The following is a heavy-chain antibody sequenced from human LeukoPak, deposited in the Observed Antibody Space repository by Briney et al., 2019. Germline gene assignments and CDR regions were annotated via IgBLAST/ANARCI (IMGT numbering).Heavy chain of an antibody. CDR2: IWYDGSNK. CDR3: ARDWGYYDSPHYYFDY. Sequence: PGGSLRLSCAASGFTFSSYGMHWVRQAPGKGLEWGAVIWYDGSNKYYADSVKVRFTISRDNSKNTLYLQMNSLRAGDTAVYYCARDWGYYDSPHYYFDYWGQGTLVTVSS. CDR1: GFTFSSYG. D-gene: IGHD3-22*01. J-gene: IGHJ4*02. V-gene: IGHV3-33*01.